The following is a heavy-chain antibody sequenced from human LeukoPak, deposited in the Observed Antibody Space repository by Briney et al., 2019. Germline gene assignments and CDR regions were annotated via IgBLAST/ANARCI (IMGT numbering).Heavy chain of an antibody. CDR3: ANLVIGGYYYYGMDV. CDR1: GFTFSSYA. D-gene: IGHD3-3*01. CDR2: ISGSGGST. V-gene: IGHV3-23*01. J-gene: IGHJ6*02. Sequence: GGSLRLSCAAFGFTFSSYAMGWVRQAPGKGLEWVSAISGSGGSTYYADSVKGRFTISRDNSKNTLYLQMNSLRAEDTAVYYCANLVIGGYYYYGMDVWGQGTTVTVSS.